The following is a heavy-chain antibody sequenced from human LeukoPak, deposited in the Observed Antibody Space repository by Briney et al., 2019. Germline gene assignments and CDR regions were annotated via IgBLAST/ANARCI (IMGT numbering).Heavy chain of an antibody. V-gene: IGHV3-21*01. D-gene: IGHD3-10*01. CDR1: GFTFSSYS. Sequence: PGGSLRLSCAASGFTFSSYSMNWVRQAPGKGLEWVSSISGSSTYIDYADSVKGRFTISRDNAKNALYLQMDSPRAEDTAVYYCAREDRGGMDVWGQGTTVTVS. CDR2: ISGSSTYI. CDR3: AREDRGGMDV. J-gene: IGHJ6*02.